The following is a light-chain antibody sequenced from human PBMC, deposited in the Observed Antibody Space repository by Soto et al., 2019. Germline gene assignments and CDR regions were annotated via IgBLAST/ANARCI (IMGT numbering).Light chain of an antibody. CDR3: QQYNNWPRT. J-gene: IGKJ1*01. CDR1: QSFSSN. V-gene: IGKV3-15*01. CDR2: GAS. Sequence: EIVMAQSPATLSVSPGERATLSCRASQSFSSNLACYQQKPGQAPRLLIYGASTRATGIPARFSGSGSGTEFTLTISSLQSEDFAVYYCQQYNNWPRTFGQGTKVDIK.